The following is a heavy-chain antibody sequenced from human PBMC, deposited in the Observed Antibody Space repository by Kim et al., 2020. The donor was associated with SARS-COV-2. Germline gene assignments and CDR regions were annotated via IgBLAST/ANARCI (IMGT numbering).Heavy chain of an antibody. Sequence: SETLSLTCAVYGGSFSGYYWSWIRQPPGKGLEWIGEINHSGSTNYNPSLKSRVTISVDTSKNQFSLKLSSVTAADTAVYYCARGAPRWAPAAKVYWFDP. D-gene: IGHD2-2*01. CDR3: ARGAPRWAPAAKVYWFDP. V-gene: IGHV4-34*01. CDR2: INHSGST. CDR1: GGSFSGYY. J-gene: IGHJ5*02.